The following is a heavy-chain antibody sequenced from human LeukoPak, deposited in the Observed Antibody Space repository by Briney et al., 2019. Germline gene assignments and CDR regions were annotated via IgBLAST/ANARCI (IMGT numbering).Heavy chain of an antibody. V-gene: IGHV4-61*02. CDR2: IYTSGST. CDR1: GGSISSGSYY. CDR3: VGYDSSGYYLRDY. D-gene: IGHD3-22*01. Sequence: SQTLSLTCTVSGGSISSGSYYWSWIRQPAGKGLEWTGRIYTSGSTNYNPSLKSRVTISVDTSKNQFSLKLSFVTAADTAVYYCVGYDSSGYYLRDYWGQGTLVTVSS. J-gene: IGHJ4*02.